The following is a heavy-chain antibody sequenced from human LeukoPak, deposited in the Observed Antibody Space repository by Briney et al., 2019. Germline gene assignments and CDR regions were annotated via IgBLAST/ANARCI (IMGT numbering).Heavy chain of an antibody. D-gene: IGHD2-2*01. Sequence: ASVKVSCKASGYTFTGYYMHWVRQAPGQGLEWMGWINPNSGGTNYAQKFQGRVTMTRDTSISTAYMELSRLRSDDTAVYYCARSDIVVVPAAANWFGPWGQGTLVTVSS. CDR2: INPNSGGT. CDR3: ARSDIVVVPAAANWFGP. J-gene: IGHJ5*02. CDR1: GYTFTGYY. V-gene: IGHV1-2*02.